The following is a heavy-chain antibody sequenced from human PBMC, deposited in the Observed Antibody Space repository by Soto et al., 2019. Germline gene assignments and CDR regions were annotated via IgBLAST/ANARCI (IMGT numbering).Heavy chain of an antibody. CDR1: GFIVSSTY. Sequence: GGSLRLSCDASGFIVSSTYMNWVRQAPGKGLEWVSVIYSGGSTYYADSVKGRFTISRDNSENTLFLQMNGLRAEDTAVYYCARGSSSSARYMDVWGKGTTVSVSS. CDR2: IYSGGST. D-gene: IGHD6-25*01. V-gene: IGHV3-53*01. J-gene: IGHJ6*03. CDR3: ARGSSSSARYMDV.